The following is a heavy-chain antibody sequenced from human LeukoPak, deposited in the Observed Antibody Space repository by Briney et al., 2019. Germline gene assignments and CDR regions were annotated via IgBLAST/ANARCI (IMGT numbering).Heavy chain of an antibody. Sequence: SETLSLTCTVSGGSISSYYWSWIRQPAGKGLEWIGRIYTSGSTNYNPSLKSRVTMSVDTSKSQFSLKLSSVTAADTAVYYCAREMLVYYYDSSGYRAFDIWGQGTMVTVSS. CDR1: GGSISSYY. CDR3: AREMLVYYYDSSGYRAFDI. D-gene: IGHD3-22*01. V-gene: IGHV4-4*07. J-gene: IGHJ3*02. CDR2: IYTSGST.